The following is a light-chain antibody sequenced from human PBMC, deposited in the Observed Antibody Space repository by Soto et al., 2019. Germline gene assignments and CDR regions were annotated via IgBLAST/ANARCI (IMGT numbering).Light chain of an antibody. CDR3: QQLNSYPLT. J-gene: IGKJ4*01. CDR2: AAS. V-gene: IGKV1-9*01. Sequence: IQLTQSPSSLSASVGDRVTITCRASQGISSYLAWYQQKPGKAPKLLIYAASTLQSGVPSRFSGSGSGTAFTPTISSLQPEDFATYYCQQLNSYPLTFGGGTKVDIK. CDR1: QGISSY.